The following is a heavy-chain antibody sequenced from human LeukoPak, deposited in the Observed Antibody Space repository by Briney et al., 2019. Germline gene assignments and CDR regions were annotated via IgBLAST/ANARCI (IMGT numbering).Heavy chain of an antibody. CDR2: ISSSSSTI. V-gene: IGHV3-48*04. D-gene: IGHD6-19*01. J-gene: IGHJ3*02. Sequence: PGGSLRLSCAASGFTFSSYSMNWVRQAPGKGLEWVSYISSSSSTIYYADSVKGRFTISRDNAWNSLYLQMNSLRAEDTAVYYCARDRTSGWRSDAFDIWGQGTMVTVSS. CDR1: GFTFSSYS. CDR3: ARDRTSGWRSDAFDI.